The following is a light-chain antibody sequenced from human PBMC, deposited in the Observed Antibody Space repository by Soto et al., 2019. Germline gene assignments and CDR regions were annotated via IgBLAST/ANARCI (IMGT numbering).Light chain of an antibody. J-gene: IGLJ3*02. Sequence: QSVLTQPASVSGSPGQSITISCTGTSSDVGGYNYVSWYHQHPGKAPKLMIYEVSNRPSGVSNRFSGSKSGNTASLTISGLQAEDEADYDCSSYTSSSTRVFGGGTKLAV. CDR2: EVS. V-gene: IGLV2-14*01. CDR1: SSDVGGYNY. CDR3: SSYTSSSTRV.